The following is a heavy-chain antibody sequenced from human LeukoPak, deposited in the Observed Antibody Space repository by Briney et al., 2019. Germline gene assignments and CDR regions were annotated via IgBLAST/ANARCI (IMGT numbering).Heavy chain of an antibody. Sequence: GGSLRLSCAASGSTFSSYGMHWVRQAPGKGLEWVAFIRYDGSNKYYADSVKGRFTISRDNSKNTLYLQMNSLRAEDTAVYYCAKDIRAYCGGDCYFDYWGQGTLVTVSS. V-gene: IGHV3-30*02. D-gene: IGHD2-21*02. CDR2: IRYDGSNK. CDR3: AKDIRAYCGGDCYFDY. CDR1: GSTFSSYG. J-gene: IGHJ4*02.